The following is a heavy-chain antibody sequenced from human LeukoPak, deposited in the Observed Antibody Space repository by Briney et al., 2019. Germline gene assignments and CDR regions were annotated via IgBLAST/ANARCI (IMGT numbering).Heavy chain of an antibody. Sequence: GGSLRLSCAASGFTVSSNYMSWVRQAPGKGLEWVSVIYRGGSTYYADSVKGRFTISRDNSKNTLYLQMNNLRAEDTAVYYCAMATCVGGLDYWGQGTLVTVSS. D-gene: IGHD1-26*01. CDR2: IYRGGST. J-gene: IGHJ4*02. CDR3: AMATCVGGLDY. CDR1: GFTVSSNY. V-gene: IGHV3-66*01.